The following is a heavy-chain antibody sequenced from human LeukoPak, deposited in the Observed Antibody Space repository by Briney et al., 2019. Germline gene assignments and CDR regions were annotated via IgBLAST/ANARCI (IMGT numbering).Heavy chain of an antibody. Sequence: QPGGSLRLSCAASGFTFSDHYMDWVRQAPGKGLEWVGRIRNKVHSYATEYAASVQGRFTISRDDSSLYLQMNSLKTEDTAVYYCARAAYEHGSDYWGQGTLVTVSS. D-gene: IGHD5-12*01. CDR3: ARAAYEHGSDY. J-gene: IGHJ4*02. CDR2: IRNKVHSYAT. CDR1: GFTFSDHY. V-gene: IGHV3-72*01.